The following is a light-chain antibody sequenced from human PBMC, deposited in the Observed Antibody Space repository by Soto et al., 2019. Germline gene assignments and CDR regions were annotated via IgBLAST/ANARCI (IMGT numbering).Light chain of an antibody. Sequence: EIVLTHSPATLSLSPGERATLSCRASQSVSSYLAWYQQKPGQARRLLIYDASNRATGIPARFSGSGSGTDFTPTISSLEPEDFAVYYCQQYGTSPVTFGQGTRLEIK. V-gene: IGKV3-11*01. CDR2: DAS. CDR1: QSVSSY. J-gene: IGKJ5*01. CDR3: QQYGTSPVT.